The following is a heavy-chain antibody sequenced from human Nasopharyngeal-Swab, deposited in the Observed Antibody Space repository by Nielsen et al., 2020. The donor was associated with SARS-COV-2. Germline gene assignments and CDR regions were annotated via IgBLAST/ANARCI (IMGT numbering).Heavy chain of an antibody. CDR2: ISSSGSTI. CDR3: AKDIMVYGDYVGAFDI. V-gene: IGHV3-48*03. Sequence: GESLKISCAASGFTFSSYEMNWVRQAPGKGLEWVSYISSSGSTIYYADSVKGRFTISRDNAKNSLYLQMNSLRAEDTALYYCAKDIMVYGDYVGAFDIWGQGTMVTVSS. CDR1: GFTFSSYE. D-gene: IGHD4-17*01. J-gene: IGHJ3*02.